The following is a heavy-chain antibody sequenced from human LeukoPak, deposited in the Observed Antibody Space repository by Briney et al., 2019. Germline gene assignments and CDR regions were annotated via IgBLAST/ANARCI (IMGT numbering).Heavy chain of an antibody. Sequence: GESLKISCKGSGYSFTSYWIGWVRQMPGKGLDWMGIIYLGDSETRYSPSFQGQVTISADKSINTAYLQWSSLKASDTAMYYCARRRGGRGTNWFDPWGQGTLVTVSS. D-gene: IGHD1/OR15-1a*01. V-gene: IGHV5-51*01. J-gene: IGHJ5*02. CDR1: GYSFTSYW. CDR3: ARRRGGRGTNWFDP. CDR2: IYLGDSET.